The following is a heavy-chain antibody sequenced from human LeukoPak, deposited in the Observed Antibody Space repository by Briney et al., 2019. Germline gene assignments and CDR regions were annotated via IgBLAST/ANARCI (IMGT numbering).Heavy chain of an antibody. Sequence: QPGRSLRLSCAASGFTFSSYAMHWVRQAPGKGLEWVAVISYDGSNKYYADSVKGRFTISRDNSKNTLYLQMNSLRAEDTAVYYCARDPGWGSSGYYHTFDYWGQGTLVTVSS. D-gene: IGHD3-22*01. V-gene: IGHV3-30-3*01. CDR3: ARDPGWGSSGYYHTFDY. CDR1: GFTFSSYA. CDR2: ISYDGSNK. J-gene: IGHJ4*02.